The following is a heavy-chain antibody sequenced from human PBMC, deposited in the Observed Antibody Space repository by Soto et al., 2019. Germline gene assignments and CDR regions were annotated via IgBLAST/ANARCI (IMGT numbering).Heavy chain of an antibody. CDR1: GDTFTSYE. V-gene: IGHV1-8*01. CDR2: MNPNSGNT. J-gene: IGHJ5*02. CDR3: ARLGYCSGGSCRRGNWFDP. Sequence: GASVKVSCKASGDTFTSYEINWVRQATGQGLGWMGWMNPNSGNTGYAQKFQGRVTMTRNTSISTGYMELSSLRSEDTAVYYCARLGYCSGGSCRRGNWFDPWGQGTLVTVYS. D-gene: IGHD2-15*01.